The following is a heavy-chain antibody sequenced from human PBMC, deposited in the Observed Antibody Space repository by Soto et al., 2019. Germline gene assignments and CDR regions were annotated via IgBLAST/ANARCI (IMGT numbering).Heavy chain of an antibody. CDR3: ARSASPSGAFDI. CDR2: TYYRSKWSS. J-gene: IGHJ3*02. V-gene: IGHV6-1*01. Sequence: SQTLSLTCGISGDSVTSNRAAWNWIRQSPSRGLEWLGRTYYRSKWSSDYAMSVKGRITINPDTSKHQLSLQLNSVTPQDKAVYYCARSASPSGAFDIWGQGTTVTVSS. CDR1: GDSVTSNRAA.